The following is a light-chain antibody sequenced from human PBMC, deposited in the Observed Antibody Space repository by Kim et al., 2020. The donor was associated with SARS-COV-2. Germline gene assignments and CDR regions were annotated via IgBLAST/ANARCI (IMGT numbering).Light chain of an antibody. CDR2: RDS. CDR3: AVWDDSLSAWV. J-gene: IGLJ3*02. CDR1: TSSIGSNY. Sequence: GQRVTLSCSGSTSSIGSNYVYWYQHLPGTAPQVLLYRDSQRPSGVPDRFSGSKSGTSASLAVSGLRSEDQADYYCAVWDDSLSAWVFGGGTQLTVL. V-gene: IGLV1-47*01.